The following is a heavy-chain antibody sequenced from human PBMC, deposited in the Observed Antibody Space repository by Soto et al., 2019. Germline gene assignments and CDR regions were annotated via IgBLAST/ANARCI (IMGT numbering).Heavy chain of an antibody. D-gene: IGHD2-21*02. CDR1: GFTFSSYG. CDR2: IWYDGSKK. Sequence: QVQLVESGGGVVQPGRSLRLSCAASGFTFSSYGMHWVRQAPGKGLEWVAVIWYDGSKKYYADSVKGRFTISRDNSKNTLYLQMNSLRAEDTAVYYCARGGLTDYFDYWGQGTLVTVSS. CDR3: ARGGLTDYFDY. J-gene: IGHJ4*02. V-gene: IGHV3-33*01.